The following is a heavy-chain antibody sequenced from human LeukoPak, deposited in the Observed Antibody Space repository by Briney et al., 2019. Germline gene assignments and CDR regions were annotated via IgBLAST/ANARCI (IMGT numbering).Heavy chain of an antibody. CDR3: AREYSSFEY. J-gene: IGHJ4*02. D-gene: IGHD6-13*01. CDR1: GGSISTYY. Sequence: SETLSLTCTVSGGSISTYYWSWIRQPPGKGLEWIGYIHYSGSTDYNPSLRSRVTTSVDTSKNQLSLKLTSVTAADTAVYYCAREYSSFEYWGQGTLVTVSS. V-gene: IGHV4-59*01. CDR2: IHYSGST.